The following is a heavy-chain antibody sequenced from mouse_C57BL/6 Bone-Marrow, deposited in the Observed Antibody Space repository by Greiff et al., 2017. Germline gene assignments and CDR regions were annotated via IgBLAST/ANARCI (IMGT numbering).Heavy chain of an antibody. CDR3: VRQRTGTYAMDY. CDR1: GFSFNTYA. CDR2: IRSKSNNYAT. V-gene: IGHV10-1*01. J-gene: IGHJ4*01. Sequence: GGGLVQPKGSLKLSCAASGFSFNTYAMNWVRQAPGKGLEWVARIRSKSNNYATYYADSVKDRFTISRDDSESMLYLQMNNLKTEDTAMYYCVRQRTGTYAMDYWGQGTSVTVSS. D-gene: IGHD4-1*01.